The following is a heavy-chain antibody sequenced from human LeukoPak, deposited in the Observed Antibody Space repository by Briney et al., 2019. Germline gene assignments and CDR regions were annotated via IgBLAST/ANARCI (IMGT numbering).Heavy chain of an antibody. V-gene: IGHV3-7*03. CDR1: GFTFSSYW. CDR2: INHNGNVN. Sequence: HPGGSLRLSCAASGFTFSSYWMNWARQAPGKGLEWVASINHNGNVNYYVDSVKGRFTISRDNAKNSLYLQMSNLRAEDTAVYFCARGGGLDAWGQGATVTVSS. J-gene: IGHJ6*02. CDR3: ARGGGLDA. D-gene: IGHD3-16*01.